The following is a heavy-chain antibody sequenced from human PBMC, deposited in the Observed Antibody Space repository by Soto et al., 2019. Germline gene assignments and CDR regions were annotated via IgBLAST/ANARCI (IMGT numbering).Heavy chain of an antibody. V-gene: IGHV1-46*01. CDR1: GYTFTSYY. CDR2: INPSGGST. CDR3: ARDYYDILTGYYTEGGLYGMDV. D-gene: IGHD3-9*01. Sequence: QVQLVQSGAEVKKPGASVKVSCKASGYTFTSYYMHWVRQAPGQGLEWMGIINPSGGSTSYAQKFQGRVTMTGDTSTSTVYMELSSLRSEDTAVYYCARDYYDILTGYYTEGGLYGMDVWGQGTTVTVSS. J-gene: IGHJ6*02.